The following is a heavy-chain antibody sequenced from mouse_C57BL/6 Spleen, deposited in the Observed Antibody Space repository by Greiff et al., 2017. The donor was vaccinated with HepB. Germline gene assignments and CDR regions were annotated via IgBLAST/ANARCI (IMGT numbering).Heavy chain of an antibody. D-gene: IGHD1-1*01. CDR3: ARSGTVVALYYFDY. CDR1: GYTFTSYG. V-gene: IGHV1-81*01. Sequence: VKLMESGAELARPGASVKLSCKASGYTFTSYGISWVKQRTGQGLEWIGEIYPRSGNTYYNEKFKGKATLTADKSSSTAYMELRSLTSEDSAVYFCARSGTVVALYYFDYWGQGTTLTVSS. CDR2: IYPRSGNT. J-gene: IGHJ2*01.